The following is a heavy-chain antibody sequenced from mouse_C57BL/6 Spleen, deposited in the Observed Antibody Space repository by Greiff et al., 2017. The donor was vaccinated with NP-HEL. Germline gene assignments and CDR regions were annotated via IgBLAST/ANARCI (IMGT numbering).Heavy chain of an antibody. V-gene: IGHV1-52*01. CDR2: IDPSDSET. D-gene: IGHD2-4*01. J-gene: IGHJ4*01. Sequence: QVQLKESGAELVRPGSSVKLSCKASGYTFTSYWMHWVKQRPIQGLEWIGNIDPSDSETHYNQKFKDKATLTVDKSSSTAYMQLSSLTSEDSAVYYCARKGIYYDYDDYAMDYWGQGTSVTVSS. CDR1: GYTFTSYW. CDR3: ARKGIYYDYDDYAMDY.